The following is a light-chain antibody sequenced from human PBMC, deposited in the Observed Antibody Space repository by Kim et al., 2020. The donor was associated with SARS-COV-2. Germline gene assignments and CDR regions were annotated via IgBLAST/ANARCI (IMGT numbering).Light chain of an antibody. Sequence: QSVLTQPPSVSAAPGHKVTISCSGSRSNNGNNPVSWYQQFPGTAPRLITYDNDKRPSGIPDRFSSSKSGTSATLGITGLRTGDEADYYCATWDSSLSVGVFGGGTKVTVL. CDR1: RSNNGNNP. CDR2: DND. V-gene: IGLV1-51*01. CDR3: ATWDSSLSVGV. J-gene: IGLJ3*02.